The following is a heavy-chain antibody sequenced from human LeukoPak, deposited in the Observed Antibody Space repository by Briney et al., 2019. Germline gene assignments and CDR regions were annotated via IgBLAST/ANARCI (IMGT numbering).Heavy chain of an antibody. Sequence: PSETLSLTCAVYGGSFSGYYWSWIRQPPGKGLEWIGEINHSGSTNYNPSLKSRVTISVDTSKNQFSLKLSSVTAADTAVYYCAXXXXXXXWSXSTNYYYGMDVWGQGTTVTVSS. CDR3: AXXXXXXXWSXSTNYYYGMDV. D-gene: IGHD3-3*01. J-gene: IGHJ6*02. CDR1: GGSFSGYY. V-gene: IGHV4-34*01. CDR2: INHSGST.